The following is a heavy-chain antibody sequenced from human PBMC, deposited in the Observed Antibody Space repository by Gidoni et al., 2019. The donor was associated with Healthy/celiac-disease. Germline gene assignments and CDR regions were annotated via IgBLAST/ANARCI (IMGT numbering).Heavy chain of an antibody. CDR2: ISSSSSYI. CDR1: GFTFSSYS. Sequence: EVQLVESGGGLVKPGGSLRLSCAASGFTFSSYSMTWVRQAPGKGLEWVSSISSSSSYIYYADSGKGRLTISRDNAKNSLYLQMNSLRAEDTAVYYCARDTLVPRAAAGRVAFYYGMDVWGQGTTVTVSS. V-gene: IGHV3-21*01. D-gene: IGHD6-13*01. CDR3: ARDTLVPRAAAGRVAFYYGMDV. J-gene: IGHJ6*02.